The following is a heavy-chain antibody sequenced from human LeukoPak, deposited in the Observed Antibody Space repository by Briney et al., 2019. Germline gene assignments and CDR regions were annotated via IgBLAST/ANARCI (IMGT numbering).Heavy chain of an antibody. Sequence: PSGTLSLTCGVSGGSISGTNWWSWVRQPPGQGLEWIGEISLAGQTNYDPSLNGRVTMSLDKSSNQLSLHLTSVTAADTATYYCSRESGPFCPFGYWGQGTLVIVSS. CDR1: GGSISGTNW. D-gene: IGHD1-26*01. CDR2: ISLAGQT. CDR3: SRESGPFCPFGY. J-gene: IGHJ4*02. V-gene: IGHV4-4*02.